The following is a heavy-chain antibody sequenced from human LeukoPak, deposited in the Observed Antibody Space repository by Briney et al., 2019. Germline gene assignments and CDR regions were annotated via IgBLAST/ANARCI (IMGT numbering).Heavy chain of an antibody. CDR1: GASVSSGYYF. V-gene: IGHV4-61*01. Sequence: PSETLSLTCTVSGASVSSGYYFWTWIRQPPGKVLEWIGNIYYTRGTNYNQPLNNQVNTLVDTSQNQFSLNLNSVPAADTAVYYCARRVAAGVAFDPWGQGTLVTVSS. D-gene: IGHD6-13*01. J-gene: IGHJ5*02. CDR2: IYYTRGT. CDR3: ARRVAAGVAFDP.